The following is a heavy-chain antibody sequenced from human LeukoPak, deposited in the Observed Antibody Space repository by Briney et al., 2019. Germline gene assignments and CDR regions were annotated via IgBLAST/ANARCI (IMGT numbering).Heavy chain of an antibody. CDR1: GGTFSSYA. D-gene: IGHD2-21*02. CDR3: ARGWAGVRGDVDY. CDR2: IIPIFGTA. J-gene: IGHJ4*02. Sequence: ASVKVSCKASGGTFSSYAISWVRQAPGQGLEWMGGIIPIFGTANYAQKFQGRVTITADKSTSTAYMELSSLRSEDTAVYYCARGWAGVRGDVDYWGQGTLVTVSS. V-gene: IGHV1-69*06.